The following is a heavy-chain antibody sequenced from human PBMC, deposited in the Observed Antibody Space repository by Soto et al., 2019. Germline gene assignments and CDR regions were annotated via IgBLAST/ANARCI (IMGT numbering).Heavy chain of an antibody. V-gene: IGHV3-23*01. CDR1: GFNFFDYT. Sequence: SLRLSFAASGFNFFDYTITWVRQAPGKGLVWISTISGGGGNSYYADVVKGRFTITRDNSKNTLYLQMNSLKGEDTALYYCAKETFGVGWTLDFWGQGTLVTVSS. D-gene: IGHD6-19*01. CDR3: AKETFGVGWTLDF. CDR2: ISGGGGNS. J-gene: IGHJ4*02.